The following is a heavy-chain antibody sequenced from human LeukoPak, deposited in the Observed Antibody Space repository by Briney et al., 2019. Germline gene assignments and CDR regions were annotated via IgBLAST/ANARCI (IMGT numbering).Heavy chain of an antibody. V-gene: IGHV1-69*06. CDR3: ARMDRQLVQGFDY. D-gene: IGHD6-13*01. Sequence: SVKVSCKASGGTFSSYAISWVRQAPGQGLEWMGGIIPIFGTANYAQKFQGRVTITADKSTSTAYMELSSLRSEDTAVYYCARMDRQLVQGFDYWGQGTLVTVSS. J-gene: IGHJ4*02. CDR2: IIPIFGTA. CDR1: GGTFSSYA.